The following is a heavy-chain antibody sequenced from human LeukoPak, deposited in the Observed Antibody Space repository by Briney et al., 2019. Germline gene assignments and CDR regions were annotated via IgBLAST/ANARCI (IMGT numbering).Heavy chain of an antibody. Sequence: SQTLSLTCTGSGGSISSGGYYWGWIRQPPGKGLEWIGSIYYSGSTYYNPSLKSRVTISVDTSKNQFSLKLSSVTAADTAVYYCARGYCSGGSCYEYYYYYGMDVWGQGTTVTVSS. V-gene: IGHV4-39*01. CDR3: ARGYCSGGSCYEYYYYYGMDV. D-gene: IGHD2-15*01. J-gene: IGHJ6*02. CDR1: GGSISSGGYY. CDR2: IYYSGST.